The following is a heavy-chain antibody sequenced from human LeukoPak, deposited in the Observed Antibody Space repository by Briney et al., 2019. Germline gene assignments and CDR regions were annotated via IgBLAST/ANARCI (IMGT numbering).Heavy chain of an antibody. CDR3: AHRGFGSSGSVFDY. V-gene: IGHV2-5*01. CDR2: IYWNDDK. CDR1: GFSLSTSGVG. D-gene: IGHD3-22*01. J-gene: IGHJ4*02. Sequence: SGPTLVKPTQTLTLTCTFSGFSLSTSGVGVGWIRQPPGKALDWLALIYWNDDKRYSPSLKSRLTITKDTSKNQVVLTMTNMDPVDTATYYCAHRGFGSSGSVFDYWGQGTLVTVSS.